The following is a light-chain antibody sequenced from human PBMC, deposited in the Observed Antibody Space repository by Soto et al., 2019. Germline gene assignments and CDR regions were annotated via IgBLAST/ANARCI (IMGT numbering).Light chain of an antibody. CDR3: QQRSCWPWT. Sequence: EIVWTQSPGILSLSSGDRAALSCMASESVSNFLVWYQHKPGQAPRLLMYDSSSRDTDIPARFSGSGSGTDFTLTISSLESDDFAVYYCQQRSCWPWTVGQVGKVAIK. CDR2: DSS. J-gene: IGKJ1*01. V-gene: IGKV3-11*01. CDR1: ESVSNF.